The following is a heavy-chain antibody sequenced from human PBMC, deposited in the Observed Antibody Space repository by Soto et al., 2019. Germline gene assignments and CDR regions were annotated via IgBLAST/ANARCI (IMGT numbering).Heavy chain of an antibody. D-gene: IGHD6-19*01. J-gene: IGHJ6*03. CDR2: INAGNGNT. Sequence: ASVKVSCKASGYTFTSYAMHWVRQAPGQRLEWMGWINAGNGNTKYSQKFQGRVTITRDTSASTAYMELSSLRSEDTAVYYCARSPGYSSGPPVYYYYYMDVWGKGTTVTVSS. V-gene: IGHV1-3*01. CDR1: GYTFTSYA. CDR3: ARSPGYSSGPPVYYYYYMDV.